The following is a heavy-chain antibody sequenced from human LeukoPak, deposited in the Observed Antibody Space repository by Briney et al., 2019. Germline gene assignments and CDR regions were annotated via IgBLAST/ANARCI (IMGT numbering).Heavy chain of an antibody. CDR2: ISAYNGNT. Sequence: GASVKVSCKASGYTFTSYDINWVRQATGQGLEWMGWISAYNGNTNYAQKLQGRVTMTTDTSTSTAYMELRSLRSDDTAVYYCARATDSSGSALYWGQGTLVTVSS. D-gene: IGHD3-22*01. V-gene: IGHV1-18*01. CDR3: ARATDSSGSALY. CDR1: GYTFTSYD. J-gene: IGHJ4*02.